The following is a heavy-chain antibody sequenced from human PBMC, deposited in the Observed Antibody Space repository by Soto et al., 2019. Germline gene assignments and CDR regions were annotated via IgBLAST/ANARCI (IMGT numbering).Heavy chain of an antibody. CDR1: GGSISSGGYS. CDR2: IYHSGST. CDR3: ARGGAWFGELHHFDY. Sequence: QLQLQESGSGLVKPSQTLSLTCAVSGGSISSGGYSWSWIRQPPGKGLEWIGYIYHSGSTYYNPSLKSRVTISVDRCKNQFSLKLRSVTAADTAVYYCARGGAWFGELHHFDYWGQGTLVTVSS. J-gene: IGHJ4*02. D-gene: IGHD3-10*01. V-gene: IGHV4-30-2*01.